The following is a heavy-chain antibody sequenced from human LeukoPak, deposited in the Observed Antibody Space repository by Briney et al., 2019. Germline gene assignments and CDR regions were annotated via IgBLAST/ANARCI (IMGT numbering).Heavy chain of an antibody. D-gene: IGHD1-7*01. J-gene: IGHJ4*02. CDR1: GFSLSTNGMR. CDR2: TDWDDDK. V-gene: IGHV2-70*04. CDR3: ARTLSGTTFDY. Sequence: SGPTLANPTQTLTLTCTFSGFSLSTNGMRVSWIRQPPGKALEWLARTDWDDDKFYSTSLKTRLTISKDTSKNQVVLTMTNMDPVDTATYYCARTLSGTTFDYWGQGTLVTVSS.